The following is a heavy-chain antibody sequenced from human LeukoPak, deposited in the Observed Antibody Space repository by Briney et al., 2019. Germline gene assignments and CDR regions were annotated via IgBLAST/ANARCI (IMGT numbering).Heavy chain of an antibody. J-gene: IGHJ5*02. V-gene: IGHV1-18*01. CDR3: ARDLEPVLLWFGEFDP. D-gene: IGHD3-10*01. Sequence: ASVKVSCKASGYTFTSYGISWVRQAPGQGLEWMGWISGYNGNTNYAQKLQGRVTMTTDTSTSTAFMELRSLRSDDTAVYYCARDLEPVLLWFGEFDPWGQGTLVTVSS. CDR2: ISGYNGNT. CDR1: GYTFTSYG.